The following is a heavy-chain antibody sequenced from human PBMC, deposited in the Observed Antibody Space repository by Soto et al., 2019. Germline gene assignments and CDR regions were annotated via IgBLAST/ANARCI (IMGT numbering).Heavy chain of an antibody. CDR3: AKETVLPRPRNV. CDR1: GFTCSSYA. J-gene: IGHJ6*02. CDR2: ISGSGGST. D-gene: IGHD4-4*01. Sequence: PGGSLRLSCAAAGFTCSSYAMSWVRHAPGKGLEWVSAISGSGGSTYYADSVKGRFTISRDNSKNTLYLQMNSLRAEDTAVYYCAKETVLPRPRNVWGQGTTVTVSS. V-gene: IGHV3-23*01.